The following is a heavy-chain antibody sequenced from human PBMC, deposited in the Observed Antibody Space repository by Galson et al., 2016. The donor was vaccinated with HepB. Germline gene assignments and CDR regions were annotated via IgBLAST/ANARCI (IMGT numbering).Heavy chain of an antibody. CDR2: ISYDGRNK. J-gene: IGHJ5*02. CDR1: GFTFSNYA. D-gene: IGHD1-1*01. CDR3: VRYNWRDNCFDP. Sequence: SLRLSCAASGFTFSNYAMHWVRQAPGKGLEWVAVISYDGRNKYYPDSVKGRFIISRDNSKNTLYLQMNSLRAEDTAVYYCVRYNWRDNCFDPWGQGTLVTVSS. V-gene: IGHV3-30*04.